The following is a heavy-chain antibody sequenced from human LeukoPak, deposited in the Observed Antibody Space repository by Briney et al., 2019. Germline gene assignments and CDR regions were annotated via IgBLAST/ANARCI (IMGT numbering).Heavy chain of an antibody. CDR3: AADLSNPRMGASYLDS. CDR2: ISAYNGNT. Sequence: GASVKVSCKASGYTFTSYGISWVRQAPGQGLEWMGWISAYNGNTNYAQKLQGRVTMTTDTSTSTAYMELRSLRSDDTAVYYCAADLSNPRMGASYLDSWGQGTLVTVSS. J-gene: IGHJ4*02. D-gene: IGHD3-16*01. CDR1: GYTFTSYG. V-gene: IGHV1-18*01.